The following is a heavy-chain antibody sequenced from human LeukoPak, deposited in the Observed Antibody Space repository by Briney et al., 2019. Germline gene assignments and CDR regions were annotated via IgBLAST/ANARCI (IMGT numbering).Heavy chain of an antibody. Sequence: GGSLRLSCTASGFTFSRSWMNWIRQAPGEGLEWVANINPDGDGMRFVDSVKGRFTMSRDNAQSSLHLQMNSLRVEDTAFYYCAAWTDRGYSYWGQGVLVTVSS. V-gene: IGHV3-7*01. J-gene: IGHJ4*02. CDR1: GFTFSRSW. CDR3: AAWTDRGYSY. CDR2: INPDGDGM. D-gene: IGHD5-12*01.